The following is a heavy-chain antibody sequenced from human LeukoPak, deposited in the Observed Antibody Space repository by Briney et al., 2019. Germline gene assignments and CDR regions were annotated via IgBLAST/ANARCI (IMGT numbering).Heavy chain of an antibody. CDR1: GFTFANYA. CDR3: ATLPRGPTGYVGYGGEDY. J-gene: IGHJ4*02. D-gene: IGHD5-12*01. Sequence: PGGSLRLSCAASGFTFANYAMTWVRQAPGKGLQWVSAITGSGGSTYCADSVKGRFTISRDNSKNTLYLRMNSLRAEDTAVYYCATLPRGPTGYVGYGGEDYWGQGTLVTVSS. CDR2: ITGSGGST. V-gene: IGHV3-23*01.